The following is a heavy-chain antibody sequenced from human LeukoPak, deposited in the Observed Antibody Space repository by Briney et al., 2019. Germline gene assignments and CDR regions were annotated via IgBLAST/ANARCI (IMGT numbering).Heavy chain of an antibody. CDR2: IRYDGSNK. D-gene: IGHD5-12*01. CDR3: ARDNLESGYGYFDY. CDR1: GFTFSSYG. V-gene: IGHV3-30*02. Sequence: PGGSLRLSCAASGFTFSSYGMHWVRQAPGKGLEWVAFIRYDGSNKYYADSVKGRFTISRDNSKNTLYLQMNSLRAEDTAVYYCARDNLESGYGYFDYWGQGTLVTVSS. J-gene: IGHJ4*02.